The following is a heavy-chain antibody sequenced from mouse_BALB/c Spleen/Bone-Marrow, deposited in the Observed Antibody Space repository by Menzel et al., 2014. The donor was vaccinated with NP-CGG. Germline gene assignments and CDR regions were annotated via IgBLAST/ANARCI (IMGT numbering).Heavy chain of an antibody. CDR1: GYTFTSYW. D-gene: IGHD1-1*01. CDR3: TRRDTTVERAWFAY. J-gene: IGHJ3*01. V-gene: IGHV1S127*01. CDR2: IDPSDSYT. Sequence: QVQLQQPVAELVKPGASVKMSCNASGYTFTSYWMHWVKQRPGQGLEWIGTIDPSDSYTSYNQKFKGKATLTVDTSSSTAYMQLSSLTSEDSAVYYCTRRDTTVERAWFAYWGQGTLVTVSA.